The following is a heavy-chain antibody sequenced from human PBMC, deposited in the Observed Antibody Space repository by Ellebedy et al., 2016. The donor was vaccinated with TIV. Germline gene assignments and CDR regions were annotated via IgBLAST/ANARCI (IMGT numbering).Heavy chain of an antibody. CDR1: GGSISSYY. V-gene: IGHV4-59*01. D-gene: IGHD3-10*01. CDR2: IYYSGST. CDR3: AATSITMVRGVILFDY. J-gene: IGHJ4*02. Sequence: MPSETLSLTCTLSGGSISSYYWSWIRQLPGKGLEWIGYIYYSGSTYYNPSLKSRVTISVDTSKNQFSLKLSSVTAADTAVYYCAATSITMVRGVILFDYWGQGTLVTVSS.